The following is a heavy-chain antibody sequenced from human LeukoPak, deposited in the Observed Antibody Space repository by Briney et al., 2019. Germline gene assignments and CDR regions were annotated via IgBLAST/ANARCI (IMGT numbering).Heavy chain of an antibody. D-gene: IGHD2-21*02. J-gene: IGHJ2*01. CDR2: IYYSGST. V-gene: IGHV4-39*01. CDR3: ARHLVEMGGYIVVVTAHIWWYFDL. CDR1: GGSISSSSYY. Sequence: KPSETLSLTCTVSGGSISSSSYYWGWIRQPPGKGLEWIGSIYYSGSTYYNPSLKSRVTISVDTSKNQFSLKLSSVTAADTAVYYCARHLVEMGGYIVVVTAHIWWYFDLWGRGTLVTVSS.